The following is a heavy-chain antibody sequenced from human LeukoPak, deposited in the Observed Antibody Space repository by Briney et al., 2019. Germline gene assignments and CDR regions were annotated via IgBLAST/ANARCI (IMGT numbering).Heavy chain of an antibody. CDR1: EFTFSGYS. J-gene: IGHJ6*03. CDR3: ARRGTAPYYYMDV. V-gene: IGHV3-48*01. CDR2: ISSGSGII. Sequence: GGSLRLSCVGSEFTFSGYSMNWVRQAPGKGLEWVAYISSGSGIIYYADSVKGRFTVSRDNAKNSLYLQTSSLRAEDTAVYYCARRGTAPYYYMDVWSKGTAVTVSS.